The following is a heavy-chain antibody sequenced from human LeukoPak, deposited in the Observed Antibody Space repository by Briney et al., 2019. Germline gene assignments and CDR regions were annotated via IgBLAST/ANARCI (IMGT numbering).Heavy chain of an antibody. CDR3: AREGLRYYYDRSGYPPGY. CDR1: GGSISSSSYY. CDR2: IYYSGST. J-gene: IGHJ4*02. D-gene: IGHD3-22*01. V-gene: IGHV4-39*07. Sequence: PSETLSLTCTVSGGSISSSSYYWGWARQPPGKGLEWIGSIYYSGSTYYNPSLKSRVTISVDTSKNQFSLKLSCVTAADTAVYYCAREGLRYYYDRSGYPPGYWGQGTLVTVSS.